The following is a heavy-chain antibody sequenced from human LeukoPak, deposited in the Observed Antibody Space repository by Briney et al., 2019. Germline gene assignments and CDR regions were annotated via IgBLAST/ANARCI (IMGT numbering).Heavy chain of an antibody. D-gene: IGHD3-10*02. CDR2: ISSSGSTI. J-gene: IGHJ6*04. Sequence: GGSLRLSCAASGFTFSSYEMNWVSQAPGKGLEWVSYISSSGSTIYYADSVKGRFTISRDNAKNSLYLQMNSLRAEDTAVYYCAELGITMIGGVWGKGTTVTISA. CDR1: GFTFSSYE. V-gene: IGHV3-48*03. CDR3: AELGITMIGGV.